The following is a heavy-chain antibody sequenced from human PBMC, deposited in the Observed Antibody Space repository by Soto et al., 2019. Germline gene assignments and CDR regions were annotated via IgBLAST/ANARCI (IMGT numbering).Heavy chain of an antibody. CDR1: GYTFTGHY. J-gene: IGHJ4*02. Sequence: QVQLVQSGAEVKKPGASVKVSCKASGYTFTGHYMYWVRQAPGQGLEWMGWIKPDNGGTSYAQKFQGRVTMTRDTSINTADMELSRLRSDDTAVYYCAREVGKVGYSSSSCDYWGQGSLVTVST. D-gene: IGHD6-6*01. CDR3: AREVGKVGYSSSSCDY. V-gene: IGHV1-2*02. CDR2: IKPDNGGT.